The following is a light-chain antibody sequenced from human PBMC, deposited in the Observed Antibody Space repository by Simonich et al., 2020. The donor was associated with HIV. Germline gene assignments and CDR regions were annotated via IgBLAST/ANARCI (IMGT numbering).Light chain of an antibody. CDR1: QSLVHSDGNTY. CDR3: MQGTHWPRT. V-gene: IGKV2-30*02. Sequence: DVVMTQSPLSLPVTLGQPASISCRSSQSLVHSDGNTYLNWFQQRPGQPPRRLIYKVANRDSGVPTRFSGSGSGTDFTLKISRVEAEDVGVYYCMQGTHWPRTFGQGTKVEIK. CDR2: KVA. J-gene: IGKJ1*01.